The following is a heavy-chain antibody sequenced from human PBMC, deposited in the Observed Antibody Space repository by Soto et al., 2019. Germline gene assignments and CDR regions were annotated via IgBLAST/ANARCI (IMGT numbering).Heavy chain of an antibody. CDR1: GYTFTGYY. D-gene: IGHD6-13*01. V-gene: IGHV1-3*01. CDR2: INPVNFNT. Sequence: GASVKVSCKASGYTFTGYYMHWVRQAPGQGLFWMGCINPVNFNTKYSQKFRGGVIITRDISASTAYMELSSLRSEDTAVYYCARVVYSSSWYYFDYWGQGTLVTVSS. J-gene: IGHJ4*02. CDR3: ARVVYSSSWYYFDY.